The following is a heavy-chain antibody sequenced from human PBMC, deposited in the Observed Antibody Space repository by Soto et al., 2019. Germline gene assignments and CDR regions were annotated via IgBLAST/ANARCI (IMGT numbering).Heavy chain of an antibody. V-gene: IGHV1-69*01. CDR3: ARDRDDYGSGNYYNRVDF. CDR2: IIPLFGTP. CDR1: GGIFSTYA. Sequence: QVQLVQSGAEVKKPGSSVKVSCKASGGIFSTYAISWLRQAPGQGLEWMGGIIPLFGTPNYAQRFQGRVTIPEDESTSRGYRELSRLRSEDTALYYCARDRDDYGSGNYYNRVDFWGQGTLVTVSS. D-gene: IGHD3-10*01. J-gene: IGHJ4*02.